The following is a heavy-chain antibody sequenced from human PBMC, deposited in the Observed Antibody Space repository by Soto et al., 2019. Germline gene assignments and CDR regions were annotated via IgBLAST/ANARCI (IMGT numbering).Heavy chain of an antibody. CDR2: INHSGST. CDR3: ATKLRSYFDY. J-gene: IGHJ4*02. D-gene: IGHD5-12*01. V-gene: IGHV4-34*01. CDR1: SGSFSGYY. Sequence: QVQLQQWGAGLLKPSETLSLTCAVYSGSFSGYYWSWIRQPPGKGLEWIGEINHSGSTNYNPSLKSRVTLSVDTSKNQFSLKLSSVTAADTAVYYCATKLRSYFDYWGQGTLVTVSS.